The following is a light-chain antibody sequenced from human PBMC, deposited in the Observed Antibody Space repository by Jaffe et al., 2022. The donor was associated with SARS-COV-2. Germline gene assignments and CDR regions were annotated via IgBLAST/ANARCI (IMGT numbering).Light chain of an antibody. V-gene: IGKV1-9*01. CDR1: QGISSY. CDR2: GAS. J-gene: IGKJ2*01. CDR3: QHLNSYPRT. Sequence: DIQLTQSPSFLSASVGDRVTITCRASQGISSYLAWYQQKPGKAPKLLIYGASTLQSGVPSRFSGSGSGTEFTLTISSLQPEDFATYYCQHLNSYPRTFGQGTKLEIK.